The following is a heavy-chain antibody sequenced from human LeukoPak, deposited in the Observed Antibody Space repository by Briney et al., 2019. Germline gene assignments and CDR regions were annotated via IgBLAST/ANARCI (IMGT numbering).Heavy chain of an antibody. Sequence: GGSLRLSCAASGFSFSSYGMHWVRQAPGKGLEWVAFIWFDGSNNYYADSVKGRFTISRDNSKNTLYLQMNSMRAEDTAVYYWARVLGELSSRFDYWGQGTVVTVSS. CDR3: ARVLGELSSRFDY. V-gene: IGHV3-33*08. CDR1: GFSFSSYG. CDR2: IWFDGSNN. D-gene: IGHD3-16*02. J-gene: IGHJ4*02.